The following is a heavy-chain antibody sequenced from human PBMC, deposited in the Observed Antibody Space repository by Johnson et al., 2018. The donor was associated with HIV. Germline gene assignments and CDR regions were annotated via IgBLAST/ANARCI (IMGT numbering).Heavy chain of an antibody. CDR2: ISNSGSTA. D-gene: IGHD2-2*01. CDR1: GFTFSRYR. CDR3: ATDIVVVLALGGNAFDI. J-gene: IGHJ3*02. Sequence: VQLVESGGGLVQPGGSLRLSCAASGFTFSRYRMTWIRQAPGKGLEWVSYISNSGSTADYADSVKGRFTISRDNTKSSLYLQMNSLRAEDTAVYYCATDIVVVLALGGNAFDIWGQATMVTVSS. V-gene: IGHV3-48*04.